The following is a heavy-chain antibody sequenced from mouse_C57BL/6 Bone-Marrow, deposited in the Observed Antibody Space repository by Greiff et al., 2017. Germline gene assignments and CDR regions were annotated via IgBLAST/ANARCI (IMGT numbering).Heavy chain of an antibody. Sequence: VQLQQSGPELVRPGASVKISCKAPGYTFTSHWMQWVRQRPGQGLEWIGELFPGSGSTYYNEKFKGKSTLTVATSSSTAYMQLRRLTSDDSAVYFGEREEDSYCGIPYAMDYWGQGTSVTVSS. CDR2: LFPGSGST. V-gene: IGHV1-56*01. J-gene: IGHJ4*01. D-gene: IGHD2-1*01. CDR3: EREEDSYCGIPYAMDY. CDR1: GYTFTSHW.